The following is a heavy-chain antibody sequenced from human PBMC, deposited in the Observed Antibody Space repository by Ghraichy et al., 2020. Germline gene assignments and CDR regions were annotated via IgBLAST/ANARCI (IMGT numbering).Heavy chain of an antibody. CDR1: GGSISSYY. D-gene: IGHD1-26*01. V-gene: IGHV4-59*08. CDR3: AGRNRYSGSYSY. J-gene: IGHJ4*02. CDR2: TSDSGSS. Sequence: SETLSLTCIVSGGSISSYYWGWIRQPPGKGLEWIGYTSDSGSSNYNPSLKSRLTISLDTSTRQFFLNLRSVTAADTAVYYCAGRNRYSGSYSYWGQGTLVTISS.